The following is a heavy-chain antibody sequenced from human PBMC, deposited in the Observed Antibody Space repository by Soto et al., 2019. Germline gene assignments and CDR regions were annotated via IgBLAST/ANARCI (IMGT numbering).Heavy chain of an antibody. CDR1: GFTFSDYY. Sequence: QVQLVESGGGLVKPGGSLRLSCAASGFTFSDYYISWIRQAPGKGLEWVAYISSSGSTIYYADSVKGRFTISRDNAKKSLYLKMNNLRAEGTAVYYCARVGRFSGDYCYYPSSMNVWGKGTTVTVSS. V-gene: IGHV3-11*01. CDR3: ARVGRFSGDYCYYPSSMNV. CDR2: ISSSGSTI. J-gene: IGHJ6*03. D-gene: IGHD4-17*01.